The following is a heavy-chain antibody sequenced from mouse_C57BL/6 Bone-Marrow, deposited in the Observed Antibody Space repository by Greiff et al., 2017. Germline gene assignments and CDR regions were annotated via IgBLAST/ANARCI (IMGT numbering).Heavy chain of an antibody. Sequence: QVHVKQPGAELVRPGTSVKLSCKASGYTFTSYWMHWVKQRPGQGLEWIGVIDPSDSYTNYNQKFKGKATLTVDTSSSTAYMQLSSLTSEDSAVYYCARKGVYYNYAMDYWGQGTSVTVSS. CDR3: ARKGVYYNYAMDY. V-gene: IGHV1-59*01. CDR2: IDPSDSYT. J-gene: IGHJ4*01. CDR1: GYTFTSYW. D-gene: IGHD2-1*01.